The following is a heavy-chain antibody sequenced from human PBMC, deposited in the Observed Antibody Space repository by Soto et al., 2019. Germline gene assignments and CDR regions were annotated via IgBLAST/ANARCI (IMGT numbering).Heavy chain of an antibody. CDR2: INAGNGNT. J-gene: IGHJ4*02. D-gene: IGHD2-15*01. V-gene: IGHV1-3*01. CDR1: GYTFTSYA. CDR3: AREGDIVVAYQLRTAAEFDY. Sequence: ASVKVSCKASGYTFTSYAMHWVRQAPGQRLEWMGWINAGNGNTKYSQKFQGRVTITRDTSASTAYMELSSLRSEDTAVYYCAREGDIVVAYQLRTAAEFDYWGQGTLVTVSS.